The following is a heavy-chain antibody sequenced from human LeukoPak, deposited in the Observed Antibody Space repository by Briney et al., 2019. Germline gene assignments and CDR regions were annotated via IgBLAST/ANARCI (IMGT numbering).Heavy chain of an antibody. Sequence: ASVKVSCKASGYTFTSYGISWVRQAPGQGLEWMGWISAYNGNTNYAQKLQGRVTMTTDTSTSTAYMELRSLRSDDTAVYFCAREGKAYDISTGAPLFDYWGQGTLVTVSS. V-gene: IGHV1-18*01. J-gene: IGHJ4*02. CDR1: GYTFTSYG. D-gene: IGHD3-9*01. CDR3: AREGKAYDISTGAPLFDY. CDR2: ISAYNGNT.